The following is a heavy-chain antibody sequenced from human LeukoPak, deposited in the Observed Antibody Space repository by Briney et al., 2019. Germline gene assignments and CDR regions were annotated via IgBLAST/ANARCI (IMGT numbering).Heavy chain of an antibody. J-gene: IGHJ6*03. CDR3: ARRPGYSGYLAMDYYYYMDV. CDR1: GFTFSSYG. CDR2: IRYDGSNK. V-gene: IGHV3-30*02. Sequence: GGSLRLSCAASGFTFSSYGMHWVRQAPGKGLEWVAFIRYDGSNKYYADSVKGRFTISRDNSKNTLYLQMNSLRAEDTAVYYCARRPGYSGYLAMDYYYYMDVWGKGTTVTISS. D-gene: IGHD5-12*01.